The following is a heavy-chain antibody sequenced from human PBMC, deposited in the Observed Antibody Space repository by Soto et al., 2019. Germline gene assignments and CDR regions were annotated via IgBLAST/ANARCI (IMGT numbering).Heavy chain of an antibody. J-gene: IGHJ4*02. V-gene: IGHV4-4*07. CDR2: IYGSGGT. D-gene: IGHD3-3*01. CDR3: ARDVRYAYDF. CDR1: GGSISHYY. Sequence: VQLQESGPGLVKPSETLSLTCTVSGGSISHYYWSWIRQPAGKGLGWIGRIYGSGGTNYNPSLKSRVTLSVDTSKNQFPLRLTSVSAADTAVYYCARDVRYAYDFWGQGTLVTVSS.